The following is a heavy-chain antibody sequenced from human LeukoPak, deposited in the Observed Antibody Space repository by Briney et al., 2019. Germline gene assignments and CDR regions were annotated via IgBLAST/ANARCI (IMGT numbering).Heavy chain of an antibody. J-gene: IGHJ6*04. CDR2: ISSSGSTI. CDR3: AELGITMIGGV. V-gene: IGHV3-48*03. D-gene: IGHD3-10*02. Sequence: GGSLRLSCAASGFTFSSYEMNWVRQAPGEGLEWVSYISSSGSTIYYANSVKGRFTISRDNAKNSLYLQMNSLRAEDTAVYYCAELGITMIGGVWGKGTTVTISS. CDR1: GFTFSSYE.